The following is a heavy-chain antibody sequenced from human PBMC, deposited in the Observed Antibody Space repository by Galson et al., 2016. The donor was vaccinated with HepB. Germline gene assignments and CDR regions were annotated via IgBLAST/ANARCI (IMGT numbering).Heavy chain of an antibody. V-gene: IGHV3-21*01. Sequence: SLRLSCAASGFTFNMYTMTWVRQAPGKGLEWVSYITPGSTYTHFADSVKGRFTISRDDAENSLYLHMNSLRAEDTALYYCARVLTPMPAANRGFGSWGQGTQVIVSS. CDR2: ITPGSTYT. D-gene: IGHD2-2*01. CDR3: ARVLTPMPAANRGFGS. CDR1: GFTFNMYT. J-gene: IGHJ5*02.